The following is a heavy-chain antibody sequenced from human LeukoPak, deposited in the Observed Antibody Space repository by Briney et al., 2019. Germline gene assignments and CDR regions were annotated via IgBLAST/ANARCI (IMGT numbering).Heavy chain of an antibody. J-gene: IGHJ4*02. D-gene: IGHD3-3*01. CDR3: ARDADYDFWSGYYTN. CDR1: GGSISSYY. CDR2: IYYSGST. V-gene: IGHV4-59*01. Sequence: PSETLSLTCTVSGGSISSYYWSWIRQPPGEGLEWIGYIYYSGSTNYNPSLKSRVTISVDTSKNQFSLKLSSVTAADTAVYYCARDADYDFWSGYYTNWGQGTLVTVSS.